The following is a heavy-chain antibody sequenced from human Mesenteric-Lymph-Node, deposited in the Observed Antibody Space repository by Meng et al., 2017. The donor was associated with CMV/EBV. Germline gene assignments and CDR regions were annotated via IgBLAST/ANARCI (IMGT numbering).Heavy chain of an antibody. CDR3: ARSAYSSSYFDL. V-gene: IGHV3-74*01. CDR2: INSDGSST. D-gene: IGHD2-21*01. CDR1: GFTFSSYW. Sequence: SCAASGFTFSSYWMHWVRQAPGKGLVCVSRINSDGSSTSYADSVKGRFAISRDNAKNTLYLQMNSLRAEDTAVYYCARSAYSSSYFDLWGRGTLVTVSS. J-gene: IGHJ2*01.